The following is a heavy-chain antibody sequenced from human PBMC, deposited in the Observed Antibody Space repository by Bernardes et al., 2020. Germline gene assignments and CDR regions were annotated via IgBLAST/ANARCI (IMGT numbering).Heavy chain of an antibody. Sequence: GSLRLSCAASGFTFSSYAMSWVRQAPGKGLEWVSAIHGSGGSTYYADSVKGRFTMSRDNSKNTLYLQMNSLRAEDTAVYYCAKREYYDFWSGPIDYWGQGTLVTVSS. V-gene: IGHV3-23*01. CDR1: GFTFSSYA. CDR3: AKREYYDFWSGPIDY. J-gene: IGHJ4*02. D-gene: IGHD3-3*01. CDR2: IHGSGGST.